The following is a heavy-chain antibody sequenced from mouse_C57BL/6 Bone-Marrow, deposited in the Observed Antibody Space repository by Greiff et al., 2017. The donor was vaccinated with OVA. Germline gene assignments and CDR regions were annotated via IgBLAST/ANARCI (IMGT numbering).Heavy chain of an antibody. V-gene: IGHV1-26*01. Sequence: EVQLQQSGPELVKPGASVKISCKASGYTFTDYYMNWVKQSHGKSLEWIGDINPNNGGTSYNQKFKGKATLTVDKSSSTAYMELRSLTSEDSAVYYCARKRETTVVAPGYWYFDVWGTGTTVTVSS. J-gene: IGHJ1*03. CDR2: INPNNGGT. CDR3: ARKRETTVVAPGYWYFDV. D-gene: IGHD1-1*01. CDR1: GYTFTDYY.